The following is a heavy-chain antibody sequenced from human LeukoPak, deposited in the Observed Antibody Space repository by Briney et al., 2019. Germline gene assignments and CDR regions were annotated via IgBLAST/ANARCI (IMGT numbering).Heavy chain of an antibody. CDR2: ISAYNGNT. CDR1: GYTFTSYG. V-gene: IGHV1-18*01. Sequence: GASVKVSCKASGYTFTSYGISWVRQAPGQGLEWMGWISAYNGNTNYAQKLQGRVTLTTDTSTNTAYMELRSLRSDDTAVYYCARDKGRVLDYYGSGSDYWGQGTLVTVSS. CDR3: ARDKGRVLDYYGSGSDY. J-gene: IGHJ4*02. D-gene: IGHD3-10*01.